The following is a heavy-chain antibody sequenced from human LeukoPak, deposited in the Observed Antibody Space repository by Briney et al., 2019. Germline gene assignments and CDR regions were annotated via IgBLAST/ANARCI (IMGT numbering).Heavy chain of an antibody. J-gene: IGHJ5*02. CDR3: VKGWRGSLYDPADH. CDR1: GYTFTDSW. Sequence: GDSLKISCNASGYTFTDSWIGWVRQKSGKGLEWLAVIHPADSDSRYSPSFQGQVFISVDRSMNTAYLQWSSLKAPDSAVYYCVKGWRGSLYDPADHWGQGTLVTVSP. CDR2: IHPADSDS. V-gene: IGHV5-51*06. D-gene: IGHD2-8*01.